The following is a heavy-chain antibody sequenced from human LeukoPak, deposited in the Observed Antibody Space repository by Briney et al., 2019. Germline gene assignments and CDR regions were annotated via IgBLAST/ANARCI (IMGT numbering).Heavy chain of an antibody. D-gene: IGHD3-22*01. CDR1: GFTFSSYA. V-gene: IGHV3-23*01. CDR3: AKDPGTYYYDSSYYTG. Sequence: GGSLRLSCAASGFTFSSYAMGWVRQVPGKGLEWVSSISGHTRDTYYADSVKGRFTVSRDNSKNTLYLQMNSLRAEDTAVYYCAKDPGTYYYDSSYYTGWGQGALVTVSS. J-gene: IGHJ4*02. CDR2: ISGHTRDT.